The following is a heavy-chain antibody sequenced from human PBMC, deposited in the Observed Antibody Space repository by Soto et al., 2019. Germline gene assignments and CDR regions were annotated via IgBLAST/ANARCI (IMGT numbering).Heavy chain of an antibody. V-gene: IGHV1-8*01. D-gene: IGHD3-3*01. Sequence: GSVKVSFKACGYPFSTYEMNLVRLAAGQGLEWMGRMNPDNGNTGYAQKFQDGVTMTRNTSISTAYTELSSLRSDDTAVYYCARGPRESGEWLLFDYWGQGALVTV. CDR1: GYPFSTYE. CDR2: MNPDNGNT. CDR3: ARGPRESGEWLLFDY. J-gene: IGHJ4*02.